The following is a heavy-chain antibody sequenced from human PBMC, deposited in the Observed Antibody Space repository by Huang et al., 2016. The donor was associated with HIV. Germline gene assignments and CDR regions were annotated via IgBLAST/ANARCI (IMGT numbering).Heavy chain of an antibody. J-gene: IGHJ5*02. Sequence: QVQLVESGGGVVQPGGSLRLSCAASGFTFSDYGMHWVRQTSGKGREWVAFRSYDESNKFYGNAVKGRFTISRDNSKNTLVLQMNSLSPEDTAMYYCAKDYRSGWCNWFDPWGQGTLVTVSS. CDR1: GFTFSDYG. CDR2: RSYDESNK. D-gene: IGHD6-19*01. CDR3: AKDYRSGWCNWFDP. V-gene: IGHV3-30*02.